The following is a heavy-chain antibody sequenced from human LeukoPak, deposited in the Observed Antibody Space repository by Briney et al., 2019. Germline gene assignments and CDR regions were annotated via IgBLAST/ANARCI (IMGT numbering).Heavy chain of an antibody. CDR3: ARHIDDYGDAPDY. CDR2: IYYSGST. V-gene: IGHV4-59*08. CDR1: GGSISSYY. D-gene: IGHD4-17*01. Sequence: SETLSLTCTVSGGSISSYYWSWIRQPPGKGLEWIGYIYYSGSTNYNPSLKSRVTISVDTSKNQFSLKLSSVTAADTAVYYCARHIDDYGDAPDYWGQGTLVTVSS. J-gene: IGHJ4*02.